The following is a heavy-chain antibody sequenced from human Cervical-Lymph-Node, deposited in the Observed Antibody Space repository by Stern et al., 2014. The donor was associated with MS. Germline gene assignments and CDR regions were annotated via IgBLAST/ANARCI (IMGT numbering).Heavy chain of an antibody. D-gene: IGHD4-17*01. V-gene: IGHV3-21*01. Sequence: EVQLVESGGGLVKPGGSLRLSCAASGFTFSSYSMNWVRQAPGKGLEWVSSISSSSSYIYYADSVKGRFTISRDNAKNSLYLQMNSLRAEDTAVYYCARDHATARDYGEYFDYWGQGTLVTVSS. CDR3: ARDHATARDYGEYFDY. CDR1: GFTFSSYS. CDR2: ISSSSSYI. J-gene: IGHJ4*02.